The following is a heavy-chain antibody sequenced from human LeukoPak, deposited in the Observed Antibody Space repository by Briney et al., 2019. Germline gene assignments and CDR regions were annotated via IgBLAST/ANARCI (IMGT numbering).Heavy chain of an antibody. CDR3: AKGGTIAMAGTTNFDY. D-gene: IGHD6-19*01. J-gene: IGHJ4*02. CDR2: LSGSGDYT. CDR1: GFTFSSYA. Sequence: PGGSLRLSCAASGFTFSSYAMSWVRQAPGKGLEWVSGLSGSGDYTYYADSVKGRFNISRDNSKDTLYLQMNSLRAEDTAVYYCAKGGTIAMAGTTNFDYWGQGILVTVSS. V-gene: IGHV3-23*01.